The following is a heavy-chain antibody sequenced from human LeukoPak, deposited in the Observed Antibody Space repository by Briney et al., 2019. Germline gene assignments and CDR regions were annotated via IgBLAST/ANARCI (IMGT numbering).Heavy chain of an antibody. J-gene: IGHJ6*02. Sequence: SETLSLTCTVSGGSVSSGSYYWSWIRQPPGKGLEWIGYIYYSGSTNYNPSLKSRVTISVDTSKNQLSLKLSSVTAADTAVYYCARNYGMDVWGQGTTVTVSS. V-gene: IGHV4-61*01. CDR2: IYYSGST. CDR1: GGSVSSGSYY. CDR3: ARNYGMDV.